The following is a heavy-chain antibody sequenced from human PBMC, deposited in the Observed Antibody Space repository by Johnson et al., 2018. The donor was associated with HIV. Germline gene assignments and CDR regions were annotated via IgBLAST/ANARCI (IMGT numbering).Heavy chain of an antibody. Sequence: VQLVESGGGVVQPGGSLRLSCAASGFTFSRYAMHWIRQATGKGLEWVSGIGTTGDTYYPGSVKGRFTISRDHAKNSLHLQMNSLTAGDTAVYYCARGNTFDIWGQGTLVTVSS. CDR1: GFTFSRYA. CDR2: IGTTGDT. V-gene: IGHV3-13*01. CDR3: ARGNTFDI. J-gene: IGHJ3*02.